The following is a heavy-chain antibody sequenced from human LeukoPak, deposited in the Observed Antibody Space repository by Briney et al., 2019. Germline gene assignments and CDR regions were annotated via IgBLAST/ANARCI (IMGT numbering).Heavy chain of an antibody. D-gene: IGHD5-12*01. J-gene: IGHJ4*02. V-gene: IGHV3-11*06. CDR2: ITSSSSYT. CDR1: GLIFRAYY. CDR3: ARVYAPSGYGAYYFDF. Sequence: GGSLRLSCEASGLIFRAYYMSWIRQAPGKGRDRVSYITSSSSYTNYADSVKGRFTISRDNAKNSLYLQMNSLRAEDTAVYYCARVYAPSGYGAYYFDFWGQGTLVTVSS.